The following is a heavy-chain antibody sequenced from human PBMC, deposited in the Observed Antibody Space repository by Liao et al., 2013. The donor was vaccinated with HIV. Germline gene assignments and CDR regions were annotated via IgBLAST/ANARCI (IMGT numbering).Heavy chain of an antibody. J-gene: IGHJ4*02. CDR1: GGSLSGYY. V-gene: IGHV4-59*10. D-gene: IGHD7-27*01. CDR3: AREFLTGDFDY. Sequence: QVQLQQWGAGLLKPSETLSLTCAVYGGSLSGYYWSWIRQPAGKGLEWIGRIYAAETTKYNPSLKSRVIISADTTNNQFSLRLTSVTAADTAVYYCAREFLTGDFDYWGQGSLVTVS. CDR2: IYAAETT.